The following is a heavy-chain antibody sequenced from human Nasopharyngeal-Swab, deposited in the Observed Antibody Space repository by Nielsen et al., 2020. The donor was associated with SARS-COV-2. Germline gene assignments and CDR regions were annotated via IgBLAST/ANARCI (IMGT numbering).Heavy chain of an antibody. V-gene: IGHV1-69*13. CDR2: IIPIFGTA. J-gene: IGHJ6*02. D-gene: IGHD3-10*01. CDR3: GRPEVTMVRGVIITSFYYGMDV. Sequence: SVQVSCNASAGSFSSYAISCVLQAPGQGLEWMGGIIPIFGTANYAQKFQGRVTITADESTSTAYMELSSLGSEDTAGYYCGRPEVTMVRGVIITSFYYGMDVWGQGTTVTVSS. CDR1: AGSFSSYA.